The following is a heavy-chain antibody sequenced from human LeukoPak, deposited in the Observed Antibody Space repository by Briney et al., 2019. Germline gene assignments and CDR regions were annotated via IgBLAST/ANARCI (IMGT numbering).Heavy chain of an antibody. D-gene: IGHD3-22*01. CDR3: ATLRYYYDSSGYPT. CDR2: FDPEDGET. Sequence: GASAKVSCKVSGYTLTELSMHWVRQAPGKGLEWMGGFDPEDGETICAQKFQGRVTMTEDTSTDTAYMELSSLRSEDTAVYYCATLRYYYDSSGYPTWGQGTLVIVSS. J-gene: IGHJ5*02. CDR1: GYTLTELS. V-gene: IGHV1-24*01.